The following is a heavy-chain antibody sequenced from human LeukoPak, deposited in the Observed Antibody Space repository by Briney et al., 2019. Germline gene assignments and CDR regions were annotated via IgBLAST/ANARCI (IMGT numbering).Heavy chain of an antibody. CDR1: GGSISSGDYY. J-gene: IGHJ4*02. Sequence: SQTLSLTCTVSGGSISSGDYYWSWIRQPPGKGLEWIGYIYHSGNTNFNPSLKSRLTMSIDTSKNQFSLRLTSVTAVDTAVYYCARGNYGSGSYYVVDFDSWGQGTLVTVSS. CDR2: IYHSGNT. V-gene: IGHV4-61*08. CDR3: ARGNYGSGSYYVVDFDS. D-gene: IGHD3-10*01.